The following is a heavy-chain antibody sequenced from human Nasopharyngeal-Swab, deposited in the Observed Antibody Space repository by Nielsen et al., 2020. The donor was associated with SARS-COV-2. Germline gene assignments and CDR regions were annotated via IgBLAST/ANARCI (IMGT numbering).Heavy chain of an antibody. CDR2: INHRGNT. CDR3: VRLYYDLLTGYFSVGGKFDY. D-gene: IGHD3-9*01. CDR1: GFSIISNHY. Sequence: SETLSLTCNVSGFSIISNHYWGWIRQSPGKRLEWIATINHRGNTYYNPSLESRVTISADTSKDHFFLRVTSVTAADTAVYYCVRLYYDLLTGYFSVGGKFDYWGPGTLVTVSS. J-gene: IGHJ4*02. V-gene: IGHV4-38-2*02.